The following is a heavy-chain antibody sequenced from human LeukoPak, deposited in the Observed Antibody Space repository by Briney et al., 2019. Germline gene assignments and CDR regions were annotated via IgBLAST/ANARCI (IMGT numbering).Heavy chain of an antibody. J-gene: IGHJ3*02. D-gene: IGHD3-16*01. CDR2: INHCGST. Sequence: SETLSLTCAAYGGSFSGYYWSWIRQPPGKGLEWIGEINHCGSTNYNPSLKSRVTISVDTSKNQFSLKLSSVTAADTAVYYCARGHYVWGSFDIWGQGTMVTVSS. V-gene: IGHV4-34*01. CDR1: GGSFSGYY. CDR3: ARGHYVWGSFDI.